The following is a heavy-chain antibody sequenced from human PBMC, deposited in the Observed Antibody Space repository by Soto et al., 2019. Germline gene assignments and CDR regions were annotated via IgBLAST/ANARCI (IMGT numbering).Heavy chain of an antibody. V-gene: IGHV4-30-2*01. Sequence: QLQLQESGSGLVNPSQTLSLTCAVSGASISSGGYSWTWIGQPPGKGLGWMGYIYHSGSTYYNPSLKSRVTISVDRSKNQFSLKLSSVTAADTAVYYCARAGRYYDSSGYRPYNWFDPWGQGTLVTVSS. CDR3: ARAGRYYDSSGYRPYNWFDP. D-gene: IGHD3-22*01. CDR1: GASISSGGYS. J-gene: IGHJ5*02. CDR2: IYHSGST.